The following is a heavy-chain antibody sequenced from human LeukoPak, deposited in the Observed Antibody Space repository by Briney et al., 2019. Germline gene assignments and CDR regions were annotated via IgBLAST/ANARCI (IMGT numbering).Heavy chain of an antibody. CDR2: ISGSGVST. V-gene: IGHV3-23*01. CDR3: AKEGQWLVEGGGFDY. J-gene: IGHJ4*02. CDR1: GFTFTSYA. Sequence: GGSLRLSCAASGFTFTSYAMSWVRQAPGKGLEWVSVISGSGVSTYYADSVKGRFTISRDNSKNTLYLQMNSLRAEDTAVYYCAKEGQWLVEGGGFDYWGQGTLVTVSS. D-gene: IGHD6-19*01.